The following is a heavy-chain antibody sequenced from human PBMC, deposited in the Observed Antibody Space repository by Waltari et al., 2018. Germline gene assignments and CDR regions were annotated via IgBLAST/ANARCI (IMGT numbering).Heavy chain of an antibody. CDR2: IIPMFGTA. CDR1: GGTFNRYA. Sequence: QVQLVQSGAEVKKPGSSVKVTCKASGGTFNRYAVSWVRQAPGQGLEWMGGIIPMFGTATYAQMFQDRVTFTADESTSTAYMELRSLRSEDTAVYYCAKCRSSWSPDWFDPWGQGTLVTVSS. V-gene: IGHV1-69*01. CDR3: AKCRSSWSPDWFDP. J-gene: IGHJ5*02. D-gene: IGHD6-13*01.